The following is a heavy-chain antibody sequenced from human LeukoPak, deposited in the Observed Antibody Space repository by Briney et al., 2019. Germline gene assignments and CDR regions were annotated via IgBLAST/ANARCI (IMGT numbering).Heavy chain of an antibody. D-gene: IGHD3-3*01. CDR1: GVTFISHR. Sequence: GSLRLSCAASGVTFISHRMYWVRQAPGKRLVCVSRINSDGSNTSYADSVKGRFTICRDNAKNTLYLKMNSLRAEDTAVYYCAREGAYDFSTYYGMDVWGQGTTVTVSS. CDR2: INSDGSNT. CDR3: AREGAYDFSTYYGMDV. V-gene: IGHV3-74*01. J-gene: IGHJ6*02.